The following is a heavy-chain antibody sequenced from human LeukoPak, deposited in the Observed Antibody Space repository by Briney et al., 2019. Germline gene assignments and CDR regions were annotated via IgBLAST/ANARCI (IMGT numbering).Heavy chain of an antibody. CDR2: INPNSGGT. CDR1: GYTFTGYY. J-gene: IGHJ6*03. V-gene: IGHV1-2*02. CDR3: ARVSNPPRNYYYYYYMDV. Sequence: GASVKGSCKASGYTFTGYYMHWVRQAPGQGLEWMGWINPNSGGTNYAQKFQGRVTMTRDTSISTAYMELSRLRSDDTAVYYCARVSNPPRNYYYYYYMDVWGKGTTVTVSS. D-gene: IGHD2/OR15-2a*01.